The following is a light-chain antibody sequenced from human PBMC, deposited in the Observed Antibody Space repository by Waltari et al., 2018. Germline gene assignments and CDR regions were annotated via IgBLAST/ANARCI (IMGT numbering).Light chain of an antibody. V-gene: IGLV2-14*03. J-gene: IGLJ3*02. CDR1: SNDVGAYDC. CDR2: DVH. CDR3: ASKTNNAAVL. Sequence: QSALTQPASVSGSPGQSITIPCTGTSNDVGAYDCVSWYQHHPGKVPQLLIYDVHNRPSGASARLSGSKSGNTASLTISGLQAGDEADYYCASKTNNAAVLFGGGTKVTVL.